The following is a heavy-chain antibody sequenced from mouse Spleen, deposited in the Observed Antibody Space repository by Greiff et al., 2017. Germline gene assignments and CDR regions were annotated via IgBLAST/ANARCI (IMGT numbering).Heavy chain of an antibody. CDR1: GFSLTGYG. Sequence: VMLVESGPGLVAPSQSLSITCTVSGFSLTGYGVNWVRQPPGKGLEWLGMIWGDGSTDYNSALKSRLSISKDNSKSQVFLKMNSLQTDDTARYYCARAITTATLYYAMDYWGQGTSVTVSS. CDR2: IWGDGST. J-gene: IGHJ4*01. D-gene: IGHD1-2*01. V-gene: IGHV2-6-7*01. CDR3: ARAITTATLYYAMDY.